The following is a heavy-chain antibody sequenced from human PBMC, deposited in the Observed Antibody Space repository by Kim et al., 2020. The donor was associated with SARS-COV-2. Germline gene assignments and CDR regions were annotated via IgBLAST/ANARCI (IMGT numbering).Heavy chain of an antibody. V-gene: IGHV3-30*07. CDR3: ARAPGTPLYYYYMDV. Sequence: ADSVKGRFTITRDDSKNTQYLQMNSLRAEDTAVYYGARAPGTPLYYYYMDVWGKGTTVTVSS. D-gene: IGHD1-1*01. J-gene: IGHJ6*03.